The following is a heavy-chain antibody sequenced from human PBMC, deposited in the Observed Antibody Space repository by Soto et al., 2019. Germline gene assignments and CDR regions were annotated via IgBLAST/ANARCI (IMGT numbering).Heavy chain of an antibody. CDR2: IGGSSGST. Sequence: GXSLRLPCAASGFSFRSYALSWFRQAPGKGLEWFSAIGGSSGSTDYADSVKGRFTISRDNSKNTLFLQMNSLRAEDTAVYYCAKDRSSTSCYAFDYWGQGTLVTVSS. V-gene: IGHV3-23*01. D-gene: IGHD2-2*01. J-gene: IGHJ4*02. CDR1: GFSFRSYA. CDR3: AKDRSSTSCYAFDY.